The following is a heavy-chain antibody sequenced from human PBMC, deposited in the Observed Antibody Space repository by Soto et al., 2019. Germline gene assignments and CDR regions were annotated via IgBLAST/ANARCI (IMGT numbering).Heavy chain of an antibody. CDR3: ARYCSGGACQYAFDI. CDR2: MSYSGTT. D-gene: IGHD2-15*01. CDR1: GGSISSGDYY. V-gene: IGHV4-31*03. J-gene: IGHJ3*02. Sequence: QVQLQESGPGLVKPSQTLSLTCTVSGGSISSGDYYWSWIRQHPGKGLEWIAYMSYSGTTHYNPSLKTRVIISLDTSTNQFSLKLSSVTAADTAVYFCARYCSGGACQYAFDIWVQGTMVTVSS.